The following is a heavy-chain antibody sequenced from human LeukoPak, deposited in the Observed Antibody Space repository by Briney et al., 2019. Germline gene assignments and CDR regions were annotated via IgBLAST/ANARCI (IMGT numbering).Heavy chain of an antibody. D-gene: IGHD5-24*01. CDR3: ARGDPHADL. V-gene: IGHV3-48*03. CDR1: GFDLSTYE. J-gene: IGHJ5*02. CDR2: STISGHTK. Sequence: GGSLRLSCAASGFDLSTYEMNWVRQAPGKGLEWTADSTISGHTKNYADSVKGRFSISRDNARTSLYLQMHSLRVEDTGVYYCARGDPHADLWGQGTLVTVSS.